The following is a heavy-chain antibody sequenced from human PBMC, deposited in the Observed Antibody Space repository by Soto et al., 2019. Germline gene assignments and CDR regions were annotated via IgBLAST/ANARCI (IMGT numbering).Heavy chain of an antibody. CDR3: ARGGGGVGEASFDS. CDR2: INAGNGRE. CDR1: GYTFTSYT. D-gene: IGHD3-10*01. V-gene: IGHV1-3*01. Sequence: QVQLEQSGAEVKKPGASVKVSCKTSGYTFTSYTLHWVRQAPGQGLEWMGWINAGNGREKYSQRFQDRVTLSTDKAAAPPYMELRSLRSEDPAMYFCARGGGGVGEASFDSWGQGTLVTVSS. J-gene: IGHJ4*02.